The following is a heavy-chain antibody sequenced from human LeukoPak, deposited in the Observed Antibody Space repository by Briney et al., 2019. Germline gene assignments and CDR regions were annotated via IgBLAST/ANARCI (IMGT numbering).Heavy chain of an antibody. CDR1: GFTFSDYY. V-gene: IGHV3-11*05. CDR3: ARDYGSGSCFDF. J-gene: IGHJ4*02. D-gene: IGHD3-10*01. CDR2: ISGGSRYT. Sequence: GGSHRLSCAASGFTFSDYYMSWIRQAPGKGLERVSYISGGSRYTNYADSVKGRFTISRDNAKNSLYLQMNSLRAEDTAVYYCARDYGSGSCFDFSGQGTLVTVSS.